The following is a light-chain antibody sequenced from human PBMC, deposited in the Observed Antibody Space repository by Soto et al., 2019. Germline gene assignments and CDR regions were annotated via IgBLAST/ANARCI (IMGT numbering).Light chain of an antibody. CDR3: CSYAGSSTLV. J-gene: IGLJ2*01. V-gene: IGLV2-23*02. CDR1: SSDVGAYIF. Sequence: QSVLTQPASVSGSPGQSITISCTGTSSDVGAYIFVSWYQQHPGKAPKLMIYDIINRPSGVSNRFSGSKSGNTASLTISGLQAEDEADYYCCSYAGSSTLVFGGGTKMTVL. CDR2: DII.